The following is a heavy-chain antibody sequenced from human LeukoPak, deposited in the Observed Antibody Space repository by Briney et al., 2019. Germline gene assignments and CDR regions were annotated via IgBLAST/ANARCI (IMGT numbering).Heavy chain of an antibody. CDR3: AKDPTHFRVWDDYDNTRLNY. Sequence: GGSLRLSCAASGFTFSDYYMSWIRQAPGKGLEWVSYISSSGSTIYYADSVKGRFTISRDNAKNSLYLQMNSLRAEDTAVYYCAKDPTHFRVWDDYDNTRLNYWGQGTLVTVSS. V-gene: IGHV3-11*04. CDR2: ISSSGSTI. CDR1: GFTFSDYY. D-gene: IGHD3-22*01. J-gene: IGHJ4*02.